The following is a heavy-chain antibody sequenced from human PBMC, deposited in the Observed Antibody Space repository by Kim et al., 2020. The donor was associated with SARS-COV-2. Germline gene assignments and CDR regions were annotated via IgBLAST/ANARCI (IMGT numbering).Heavy chain of an antibody. Sequence: ANYAQKSQGRVTITADESTSTAYMELSSLRSEDTAVYYCARDDKGGAFDIWGQGTMVTVSS. CDR2: A. V-gene: IGHV1-69*01. CDR3: ARDDKGGAFDI. D-gene: IGHD3-16*01. J-gene: IGHJ3*02.